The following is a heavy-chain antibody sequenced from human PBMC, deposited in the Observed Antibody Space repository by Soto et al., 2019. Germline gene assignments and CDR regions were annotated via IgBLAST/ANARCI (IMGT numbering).Heavy chain of an antibody. CDR3: AKVPLYDILTTDD. CDR2: ISGSGGST. CDR1: GFTFSSYA. V-gene: IGHV3-23*01. Sequence: GGSLRLSCAASGFTFSSYAMSWVRQAPGKGLEWVSAISGSGGSTYYADSVKGRFTISRDNSKNTLYLQMNSLRAEDTAVYYFAKVPLYDILTTDDWGQGTLVTVSS. J-gene: IGHJ4*02. D-gene: IGHD3-9*01.